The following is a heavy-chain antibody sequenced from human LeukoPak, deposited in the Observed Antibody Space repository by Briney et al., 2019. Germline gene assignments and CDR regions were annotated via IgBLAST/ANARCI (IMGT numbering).Heavy chain of an antibody. Sequence: TLSLTCTVSGGSISSGDYYWSWIRQPPGEGLEWIGYIYYSGSTYYNPSLKSRVTISVDTSKNQFSLKLSSVTAADTAVYYCARSYCSGGSCYSFDYWGQGTLVTVSS. J-gene: IGHJ4*02. CDR1: GGSISSGDYY. CDR3: ARSYCSGGSCYSFDY. V-gene: IGHV4-30-4*01. D-gene: IGHD2-15*01. CDR2: IYYSGST.